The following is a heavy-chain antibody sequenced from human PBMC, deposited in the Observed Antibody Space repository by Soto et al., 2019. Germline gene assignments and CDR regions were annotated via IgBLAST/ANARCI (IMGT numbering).Heavy chain of an antibody. Sequence: ASETLSLTCTVSGGSISSSYWSWIRQPPGKGLEWIAYIHYSGSTEHNPSLKSRVTISVDTSKNQFSLKLSSVTAADTAVYYCARHLSTTKAPLTFDYWGQGTLVTVSS. D-gene: IGHD1-1*01. CDR3: ARHLSTTKAPLTFDY. CDR1: GGSISSSY. J-gene: IGHJ4*02. CDR2: IHYSGST. V-gene: IGHV4-59*08.